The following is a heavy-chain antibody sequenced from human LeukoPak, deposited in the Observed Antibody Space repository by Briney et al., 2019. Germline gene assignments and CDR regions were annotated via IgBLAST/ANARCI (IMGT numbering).Heavy chain of an antibody. CDR1: GFTFSSYS. D-gene: IGHD3-22*01. Sequence: GGSLRLSCAASGFTFSSYSMNWVRQAPGKGLEWVSYISSSSSTIYYADSVKGRFTISRDKAKNSLYLQMNSLRAEDTAVYYWAPESGYYDRSGPPDGYWGQGTLVTVSS. J-gene: IGHJ4*02. V-gene: IGHV3-48*01. CDR3: APESGYYDRSGPPDGY. CDR2: ISSSSSTI.